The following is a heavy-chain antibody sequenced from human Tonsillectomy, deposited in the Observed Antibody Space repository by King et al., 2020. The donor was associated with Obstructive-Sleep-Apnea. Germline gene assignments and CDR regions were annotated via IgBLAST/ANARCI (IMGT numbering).Heavy chain of an antibody. Sequence: VQLVESGGGLVQPGGSLRLSCAASGFTFSSYAMSWVRQAPGKGPEWVSAISGSGGSTYYADSVKGRFTISRDNSKNTLYLQMNSLRGEDTAVYYCAKGGSGSYYYFDYWGQGTLVTVSS. J-gene: IGHJ4*02. CDR1: GFTFSSYA. CDR2: ISGSGGST. CDR3: AKGGSGSYYYFDY. V-gene: IGHV3-23*04. D-gene: IGHD1-26*01.